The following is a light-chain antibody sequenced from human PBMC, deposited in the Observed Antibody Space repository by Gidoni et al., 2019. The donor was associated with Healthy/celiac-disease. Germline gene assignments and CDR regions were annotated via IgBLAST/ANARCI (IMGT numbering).Light chain of an antibody. CDR1: QSVSSY. Sequence: ELVLTQSPATLSLSPGERATLSCRASQSVSSYLAWCQQKPGQAPRLLIYDASNRATGIPARFSGSGSGTDFTLTISSLEPEDFAVYYCQQRSNWPFXGXTKVEIK. CDR2: DAS. CDR3: QQRSNWP. J-gene: IGKJ4*01. V-gene: IGKV3-11*01.